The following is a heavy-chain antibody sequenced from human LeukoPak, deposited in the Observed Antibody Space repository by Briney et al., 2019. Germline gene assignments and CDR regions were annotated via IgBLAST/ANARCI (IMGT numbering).Heavy chain of an antibody. D-gene: IGHD3-9*01. Sequence: AGGSLRLSCAVSGFTFRSYDMSWVRQAPGKGLEWVSGISGSGESTYYANSVKGRFTISRDTSKNALYLHMNSLRVEDTAVYYCAKVEQNYHILTYYFDYWGQGTLVTVSS. CDR1: GFTFRSYD. V-gene: IGHV3-23*01. CDR3: AKVEQNYHILTYYFDY. J-gene: IGHJ4*02. CDR2: ISGSGEST.